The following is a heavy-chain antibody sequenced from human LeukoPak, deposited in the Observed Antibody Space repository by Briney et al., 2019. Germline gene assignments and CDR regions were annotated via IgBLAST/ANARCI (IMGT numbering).Heavy chain of an antibody. CDR2: IYSGGST. CDR1: GFTVSSNY. V-gene: IGHV3-66*01. Sequence: PGGSLRLSCAASGFTVSSNYMSWVRQAPGKGLEWVSVIYSGGSTYYADSVKGRFTISRDNSKNMLYLQMNSLRAEDTAVYYCARELLWFGEFFDYWGQGTLVTVSS. CDR3: ARELLWFGEFFDY. J-gene: IGHJ4*02. D-gene: IGHD3-10*01.